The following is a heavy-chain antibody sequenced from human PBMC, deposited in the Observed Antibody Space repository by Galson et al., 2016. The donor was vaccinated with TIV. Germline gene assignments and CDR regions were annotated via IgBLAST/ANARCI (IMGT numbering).Heavy chain of an antibody. CDR1: GLTFSSHW. J-gene: IGHJ5*02. CDR3: SRGVGRAIAAAGFRWLDP. V-gene: IGHV3-74*01. D-gene: IGHD6-13*01. Sequence: SLRLSCAASGLTFSSHWMHWVRQSPGKGLVWVSRINSDGNRRTYADSVKGRFTISRDNAKNILYLQLNSLRVEDTAVYYCSRGVGRAIAAAGFRWLDPWGQGTQVIVSS. CDR2: INSDGNRR.